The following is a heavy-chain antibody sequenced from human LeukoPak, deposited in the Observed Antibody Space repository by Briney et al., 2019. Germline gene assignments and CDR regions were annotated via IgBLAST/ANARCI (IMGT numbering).Heavy chain of an antibody. CDR1: GDSVSSNSAA. CDR2: TYYRSKWYN. D-gene: IGHD3-10*01. Sequence: SQTLSLTCAISGDSVSSNSAAWNWLRQSPSRGLEWLGRTYYRSKWYNDYAVSVKSRITINPDTSKNQFSLQLNSVTPEDTAVYYCARDMVRGVITSDAFDIWGQGTMVTVSS. J-gene: IGHJ3*02. CDR3: ARDMVRGVITSDAFDI. V-gene: IGHV6-1*01.